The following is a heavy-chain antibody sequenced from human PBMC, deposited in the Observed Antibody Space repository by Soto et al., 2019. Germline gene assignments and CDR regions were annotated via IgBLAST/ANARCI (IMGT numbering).Heavy chain of an antibody. J-gene: IGHJ4*02. CDR2: ISYDGSNK. Sequence: QVQLVESGGGVVQPGRSLRLSCAASGFTFSSYAMHWVRQAPGKGLEWVAVISYDGSNKYYADSVKGRFTISRDNSKNTLYLQMNSLRAEDTAVYYCATHPHSSGPTGADWGQGTLVTVSS. V-gene: IGHV3-30*01. CDR1: GFTFSSYA. CDR3: ATHPHSSGPTGAD. D-gene: IGHD6-19*01.